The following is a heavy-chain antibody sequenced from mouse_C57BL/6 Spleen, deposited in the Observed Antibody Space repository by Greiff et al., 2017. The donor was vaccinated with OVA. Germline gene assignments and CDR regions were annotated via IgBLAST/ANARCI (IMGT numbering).Heavy chain of an antibody. V-gene: IGHV5-6*01. CDR2: ISSGGSYT. Sequence: EVKVVESGGDLVKPGGSLKLSCAASGFTFSSYGMSWVRQTPDKRLEWVATISSGGSYTSYPDSVKGRFTISRDNAKNTLYLQRSSLKSEDTAMYYCARKDTTVVATGYFDDWGQGTTLTVSS. CDR3: ARKDTTVVATGYFDD. J-gene: IGHJ2*01. D-gene: IGHD1-1*01. CDR1: GFTFSSYG.